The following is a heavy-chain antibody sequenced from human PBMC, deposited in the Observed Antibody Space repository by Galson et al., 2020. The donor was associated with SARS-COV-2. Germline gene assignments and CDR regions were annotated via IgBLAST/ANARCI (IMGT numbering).Heavy chain of an antibody. D-gene: IGHD6-19*01. J-gene: IGHJ4*02. V-gene: IGHV3-23*01. CDR3: AKMEGIAVAATPN. Sequence: GESLKISCAASGFTFSSYAMSWVRQAPGNGLEWVSSISGSGASTYYADSVKGRFTISRDNSKNTLYLQMNSLRAEDTAIYYCAKMEGIAVAATPNWGQGTLVTVSS. CDR2: ISGSGAST. CDR1: GFTFSSYA.